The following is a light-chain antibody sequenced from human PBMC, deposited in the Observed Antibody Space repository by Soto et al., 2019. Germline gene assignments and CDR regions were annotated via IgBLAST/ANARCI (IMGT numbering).Light chain of an antibody. CDR3: SSYTSSSTDVV. CDR1: SSDVGGYNY. CDR2: DVS. J-gene: IGLJ2*01. V-gene: IGLV2-14*01. Sequence: QSVLTQPASVSGSPGQSITISCTGTSSDVGGYNYVSWYQQHPGKAPKLMIYDVSNRPSGVSNRFSGSKSGNTASLTISGLQAEDEADYYCSSYTSSSTDVVFGGGTKLPVL.